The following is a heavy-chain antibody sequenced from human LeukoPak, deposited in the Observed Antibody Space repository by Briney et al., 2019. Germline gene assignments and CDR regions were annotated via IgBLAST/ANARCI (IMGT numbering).Heavy chain of an antibody. CDR1: GFTFSSYS. J-gene: IGHJ4*02. V-gene: IGHV3-21*01. D-gene: IGHD7-27*01. CDR2: ISYSTYV. Sequence: GGSLRLSCATSGFTFSSYSMDWVRQAPGKGLEWVSSISYSTYVYYADSVKGRFTISRDSTKNSLYLQMNSLRVEDTAVYYCARLSGDGVWGQGTLVTVSS. CDR3: ARLSGDGV.